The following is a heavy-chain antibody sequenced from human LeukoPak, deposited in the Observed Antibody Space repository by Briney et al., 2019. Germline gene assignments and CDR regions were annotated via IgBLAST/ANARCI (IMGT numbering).Heavy chain of an antibody. CDR2: ISSGSSAI. V-gene: IGHV3-21*01. D-gene: IGHD3-10*01. CDR1: GFTFTTYS. Sequence: GGSLRLSCEASGFTFTTYSMTWVRQAPGKGLEWVSIISSGSSAIFSADALKGRFTISRDDAKNLLYLQMNSLRAEDTAVYYCAKVAYGSGSYYPSLYYFDYWGQGTLVTVSS. J-gene: IGHJ4*02. CDR3: AKVAYGSGSYYPSLYYFDY.